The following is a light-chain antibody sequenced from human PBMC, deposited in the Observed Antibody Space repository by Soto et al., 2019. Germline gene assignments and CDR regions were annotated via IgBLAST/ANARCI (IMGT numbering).Light chain of an antibody. CDR1: QSISTW. CDR2: DAS. V-gene: IGKV1-5*01. J-gene: IGKJ1*01. Sequence: DIQMTQSPSTLSACVGDRVTITCRASQSISTWLAWYQQKRGKAPKVLIFDASSLESGVPSRFSGSGSGTEFTLTISSLQPDDFATYYCQQYNTYSRTFGQGTKVDI. CDR3: QQYNTYSRT.